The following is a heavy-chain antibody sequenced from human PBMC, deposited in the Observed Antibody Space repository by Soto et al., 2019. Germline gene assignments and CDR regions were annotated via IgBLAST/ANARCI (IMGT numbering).Heavy chain of an antibody. D-gene: IGHD5-18*01. CDR2: INNDGSGT. J-gene: IGHJ4*02. CDR3: ARDQPGYSYGYGLGY. Sequence: GGSLRLSCTASGFTFSSYWMHWVRQVPGKGLVWVSRINNDGSGTSYADSVKGRFTASRDNAKNTLYLQMNSLRAEDTALYYCARDQPGYSYGYGLGYWGQGTLVTVSS. V-gene: IGHV3-74*01. CDR1: GFTFSSYW.